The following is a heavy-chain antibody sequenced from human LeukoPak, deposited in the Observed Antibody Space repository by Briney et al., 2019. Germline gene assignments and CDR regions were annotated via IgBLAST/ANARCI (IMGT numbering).Heavy chain of an antibody. CDR3: VRWSGTYPLYYLDY. V-gene: IGHV3-30*02. CDR1: GYTFSSHG. D-gene: IGHD1-26*01. CDR2: IRHDGGDK. Sequence: GGSLRLSCATSGYTFSSHGLHWVRQAPGKGLECVASIRHDGGDKYYSESVKGRFTISKDNTKNRLFLYMNSLRPEDTAVYYCVRWSGTYPLYYLDYWGQGTLVTVTS. J-gene: IGHJ4*02.